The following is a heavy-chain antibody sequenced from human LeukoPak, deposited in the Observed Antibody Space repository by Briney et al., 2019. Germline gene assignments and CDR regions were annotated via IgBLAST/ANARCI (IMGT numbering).Heavy chain of an antibody. D-gene: IGHD5-18*01. CDR1: GFIFSSYA. CDR3: ARNGYSYFNS. V-gene: IGHV3-7*01. CDR2: IKLDGNER. J-gene: IGHJ4*02. Sequence: GGSLRLSCAASGFIFSSYAMSWVRQAPGKGLEWVANIKLDGNERYYVDSVKGRFTISRDNAKNSLYLQMNSLRAEDTAVYYCARNGYSYFNSWGQGTLLTVSS.